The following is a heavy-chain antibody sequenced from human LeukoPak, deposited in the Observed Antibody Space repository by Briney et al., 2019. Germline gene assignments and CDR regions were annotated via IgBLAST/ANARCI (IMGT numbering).Heavy chain of an antibody. V-gene: IGHV3-15*01. CDR3: TTKIITMNYAVDY. D-gene: IGHD3-22*01. J-gene: IGHJ4*02. Sequence: GGSLRLSCAASGLTFSNAWMSWVRQAPGKGLEWVGRIKSKTDGGTTDYAAPVKGRFTISRDDSKNTLYLQMNSLKTEDTAVYYCTTKIITMNYAVDYWGQGTLVTVSS. CDR1: GLTFSNAW. CDR2: IKSKTDGGTT.